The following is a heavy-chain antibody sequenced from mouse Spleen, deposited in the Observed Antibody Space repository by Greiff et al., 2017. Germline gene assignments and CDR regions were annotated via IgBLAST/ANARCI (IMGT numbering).Heavy chain of an antibody. D-gene: IGHD4-1*01. CDR2: ISSGGSYT. Sequence: EVKLMESGGGLVKPGGSLKLSCAASGFTFSSYAMSWVRQTPEKRLEWVATISSGGSYTYYPDSVKGRFTISRDNAKNTLYLQMSSLRSEDTAMYYCARPTGTYDYWGQGTTLTVSS. CDR1: GFTFSSYA. CDR3: ARPTGTYDY. J-gene: IGHJ2*01. V-gene: IGHV5-9-3*01.